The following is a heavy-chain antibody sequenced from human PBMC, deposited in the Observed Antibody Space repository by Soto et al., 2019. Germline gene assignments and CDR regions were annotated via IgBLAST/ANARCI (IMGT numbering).Heavy chain of an antibody. CDR2: ISWNRGSI. Sequence: EVQLVESGGGLVQPGRSLRLSCAASGFTFDDYAMHWVRQAPGKGLEWVSGISWNRGSIDYADSVKGRFTISRDNAKNSLYLQMNSLRAEDTALYYCAKDIRIAAAGTGGYYYYYMDVWGKGTTVTVSS. J-gene: IGHJ6*03. D-gene: IGHD6-13*01. CDR3: AKDIRIAAAGTGGYYYYYMDV. V-gene: IGHV3-9*01. CDR1: GFTFDDYA.